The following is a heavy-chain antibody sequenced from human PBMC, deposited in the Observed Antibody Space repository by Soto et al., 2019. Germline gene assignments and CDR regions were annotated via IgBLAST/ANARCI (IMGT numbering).Heavy chain of an antibody. CDR2: IYTSGST. V-gene: IGHV4-4*07. D-gene: IGHD5-18*01. Sequence: SETLSLTCSVSGTSVSNYYWSWIRQPAGKGLEHIGRIYTSGSTSYNPSLKSRVTMSMDTSQTQIYLNLTSVTAADTAVYYCARGGIQLSYAFDYWSQGILVTVSS. J-gene: IGHJ4*02. CDR3: ARGGIQLSYAFDY. CDR1: GTSVSNYY.